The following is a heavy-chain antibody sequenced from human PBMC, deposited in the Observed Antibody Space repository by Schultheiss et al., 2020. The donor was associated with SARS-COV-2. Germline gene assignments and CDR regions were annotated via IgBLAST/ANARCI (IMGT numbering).Heavy chain of an antibody. CDR2: ISAYNGNT. CDR1: GGTFSSYA. CDR3: AKDVKTYTDYPDAFDI. V-gene: IGHV1-18*01. D-gene: IGHD4-11*01. J-gene: IGHJ3*02. Sequence: ASVKVSCKASGGTFSSYAISWVRQAPGQGLEYMGWISAYNGNTNCAQKLQGRVTMTTDTSTRTAYMELRSLRSDDTAVYYCAKDVKTYTDYPDAFDIWGQGTMVTVSS.